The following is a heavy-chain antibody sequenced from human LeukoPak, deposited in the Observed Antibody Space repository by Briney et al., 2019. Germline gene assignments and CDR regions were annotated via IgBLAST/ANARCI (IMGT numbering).Heavy chain of an antibody. CDR1: GFTFSSYS. D-gene: IGHD3-22*01. Sequence: GGSLRLSCAASGFTFSSYSMNWVRQAPGKGLEWVSSISSSGSYIYYADSVKGRFTISRDNAKNSLYLQMNSLRAEDTAVYYCARGAYYYEDWGQGTLVTVSS. J-gene: IGHJ4*02. CDR3: ARGAYYYED. V-gene: IGHV3-21*01. CDR2: ISSSGSYI.